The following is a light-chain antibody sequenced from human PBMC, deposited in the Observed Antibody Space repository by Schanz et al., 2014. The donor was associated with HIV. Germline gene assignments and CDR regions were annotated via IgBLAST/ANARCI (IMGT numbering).Light chain of an antibody. Sequence: EIVLTQSPGTLSLSPGERATLSCRASQSLTTYYVAWFQQKPGQAPRLVLYGASSRATGIPDRFSGSGSGTDFILTINSLEPEDFALYYCQQGGSWPLTFGGGTTVEIK. CDR1: QSLTTYY. J-gene: IGKJ4*01. V-gene: IGKV3-20*01. CDR3: QQGGSWPLT. CDR2: GAS.